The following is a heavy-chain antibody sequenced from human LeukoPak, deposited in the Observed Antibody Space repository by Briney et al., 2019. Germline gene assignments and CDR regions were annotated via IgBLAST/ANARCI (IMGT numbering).Heavy chain of an antibody. CDR2: IYPGDSDT. D-gene: IGHD6-19*01. CDR3: ARSLAGLSNAFEI. V-gene: IGHV5-51*01. Sequence: GESLTISCKGSGYNFATWWIGWVRQMPGKGLEWMGIIYPGDSDTRYSPSFEGQVTISVDKSISTAYLQWSTLKASDSGIYYCARSLAGLSNAFEIWGQGTMVTVSS. CDR1: GYNFATWW. J-gene: IGHJ3*02.